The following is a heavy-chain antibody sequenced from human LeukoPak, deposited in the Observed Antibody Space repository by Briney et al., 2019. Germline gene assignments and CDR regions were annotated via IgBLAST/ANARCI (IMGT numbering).Heavy chain of an antibody. V-gene: IGHV3-7*03. J-gene: IGHJ4*02. CDR3: ARDWGPLDF. CDR1: GFSASTYW. Sequence: GGSLRLSCAASGFSASTYWMTWVRQAPGKGLEWVANIKQDGSQKNYVDSEKGRFTISRDNAKNSLYLQLNSLRADDTAVYYCARDWGPLDFWGQGTPVTVSS. CDR2: IKQDGSQK. D-gene: IGHD7-27*01.